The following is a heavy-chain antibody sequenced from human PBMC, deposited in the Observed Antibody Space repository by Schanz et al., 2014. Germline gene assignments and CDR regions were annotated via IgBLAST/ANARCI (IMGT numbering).Heavy chain of an antibody. V-gene: IGHV3-48*01. CDR3: VSSGSYSSYAF. CDR1: GFNSDDYA. J-gene: IGHJ4*02. CDR2: IRSSSTPI. Sequence: EVQVVESGGGLVQPGGSLRLSCTASGFNSDDYAMHWVRQAPGKGLEWVSYIRSSSTPIYYADSVKGRFTISRDNAKNSLYLQMNSLRAEDTAVYHCVSSGSYSSYAFWGQGTLVTVSS. D-gene: IGHD3-10*01.